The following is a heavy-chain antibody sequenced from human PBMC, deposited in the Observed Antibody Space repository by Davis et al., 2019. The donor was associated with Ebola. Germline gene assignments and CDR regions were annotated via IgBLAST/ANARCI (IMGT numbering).Heavy chain of an antibody. CDR1: GFTFSGSA. CDR3: AKGYSSGWYPGYFDY. D-gene: IGHD6-19*01. Sequence: GESLKISCAASGFTFSGSAIHWVRQASGKGLEWVGRIRSKANSYATAYAASVKGRFTISRDNSKNTLYLQMNSLRAEDTAVYYCAKGYSSGWYPGYFDYWGQGTLVTVSS. V-gene: IGHV3-73*01. J-gene: IGHJ4*02. CDR2: IRSKANSYAT.